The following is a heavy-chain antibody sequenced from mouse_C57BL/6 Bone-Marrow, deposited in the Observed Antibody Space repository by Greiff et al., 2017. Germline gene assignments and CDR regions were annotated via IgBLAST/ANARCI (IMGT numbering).Heavy chain of an antibody. CDR1: GFTFSDAW. Sequence: EVQRVESGGGLVQPGGSMKLSCAASGFTFSDAWMDWVRQSPEKGLEWVAEIRNKANNHATYYAESVKGRFTISRDDSKSSVYLQMNSLRAEDTGIYYCTRITTVVEGYFDVWGTGTTVTVSS. J-gene: IGHJ1*03. D-gene: IGHD1-1*01. CDR3: TRITTVVEGYFDV. V-gene: IGHV6-6*01. CDR2: IRNKANNHAT.